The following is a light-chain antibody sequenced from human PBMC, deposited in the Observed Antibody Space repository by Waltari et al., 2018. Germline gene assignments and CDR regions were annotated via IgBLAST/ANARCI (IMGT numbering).Light chain of an antibody. V-gene: IGKV4-1*01. CDR2: WAS. J-gene: IGKJ2*01. Sequence: DIVMTQSPDSLALSLGERAPITCESSQSLLYSSNNKDYLAWFHEKPGQPPKLLISWASTRESGVPDRFSGSGSGTDFTLTISSLQAEDVALYFCQQYYSVPYTFGQGTKLEIK. CDR3: QQYYSVPYT. CDR1: QSLLYSSNNKDY.